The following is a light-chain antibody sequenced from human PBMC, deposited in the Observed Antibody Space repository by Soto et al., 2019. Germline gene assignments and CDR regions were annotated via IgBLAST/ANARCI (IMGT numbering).Light chain of an antibody. CDR3: QQYVSLPWT. V-gene: IGKV3-20*01. Sequence: ENVLTQSPDTLSLSPGERATLSCRASQTIASNYFAWYQQKPGQAPRLLMYDATNRATGIPDRFSGSGSGTEFTLDISRLEPEDFAVYYCQQYVSLPWTFGQGTKVEIK. J-gene: IGKJ1*01. CDR1: QTIASNY. CDR2: DAT.